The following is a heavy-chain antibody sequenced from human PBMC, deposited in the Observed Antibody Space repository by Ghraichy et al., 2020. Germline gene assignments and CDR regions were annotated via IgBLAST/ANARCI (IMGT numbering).Heavy chain of an antibody. J-gene: IGHJ6*02. Sequence: QTLSLTCTVSGGSISSYYWSWIRQPPGKGLEWIGYIYYSGSTNYNPSLKSRVTISVDTSKNQFSLKLSSVTAADTAVYYCARSYGSGSSDYYYYGMDVWGQGTTVTVSS. D-gene: IGHD3-10*01. CDR2: IYYSGST. CDR1: GGSISSYY. V-gene: IGHV4-59*01. CDR3: ARSYGSGSSDYYYYGMDV.